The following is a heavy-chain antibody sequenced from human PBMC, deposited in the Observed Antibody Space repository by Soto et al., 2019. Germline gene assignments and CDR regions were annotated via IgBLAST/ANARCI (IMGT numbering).Heavy chain of an antibody. Sequence: VQLLESGGALVQPGGSLRLSCAAYGFTFSNYAMSWVRQAPGKGLEWVSFIRVNAIHTYYADSVKGRCSISRDNSEDALFLQRSSLRADDSAIYYCASHAYSSGSPGYWGQGNLVTVSA. CDR2: IRVNAIHT. CDR3: ASHAYSSGSPGY. J-gene: IGHJ4*02. D-gene: IGHD5-12*01. CDR1: GFTFSNYA. V-gene: IGHV3-23*01.